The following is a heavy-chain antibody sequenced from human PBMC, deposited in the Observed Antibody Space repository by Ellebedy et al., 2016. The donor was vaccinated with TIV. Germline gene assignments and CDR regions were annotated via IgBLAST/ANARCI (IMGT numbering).Heavy chain of an antibody. V-gene: IGHV5-51*01. CDR2: MYLEDSIT. D-gene: IGHD5-18*01. Sequence: GESLKISCEGSGYNFTNFSIGRMRQMPGKGLECMEMMYLEDSITTYSPSFPGQITMSVDKPIRTAYLQWSSLKASDSAIYYCARHPSGYTGYSYVIDIWGQGTMVTVSS. CDR1: GYNFTNFS. J-gene: IGHJ3*02. CDR3: ARHPSGYTGYSYVIDI.